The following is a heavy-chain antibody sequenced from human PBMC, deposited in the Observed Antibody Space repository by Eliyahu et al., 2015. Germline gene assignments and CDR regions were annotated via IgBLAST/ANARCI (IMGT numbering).Heavy chain of an antibody. Sequence: QVTLKESGPVLVKPTETLTLTCTVSGFSLNARRMGVAWIRQPPGKALEWLAHIFSDDDKSHNPSLKTRLSISKFTSYSRSQVFLNMTNMGPVDTATYYCARIFYEDYWTGSRFDPWGQGALVTVSS. CDR2: IFSDDDK. J-gene: IGHJ5*02. CDR1: GFSLNARRMG. CDR3: ARIFYEDYWTGSRFDP. V-gene: IGHV2-26*01. D-gene: IGHD3/OR15-3a*01.